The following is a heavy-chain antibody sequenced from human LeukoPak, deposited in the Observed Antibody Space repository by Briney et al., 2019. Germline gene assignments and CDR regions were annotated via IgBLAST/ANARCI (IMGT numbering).Heavy chain of an antibody. J-gene: IGHJ2*01. CDR1: GGSFSGYY. CDR3: ARGQSIAVAGTHWYFDL. Sequence: PSETLSLTCAVYGGSFSGYYWSWIRQPPGKGLEWIGEINHSGSTNYNPSLKSRVTISVDTSKNQFSLKLSSVTAADTAVYYCARGQSIAVAGTHWYFDLWGRGTLVTVSS. D-gene: IGHD6-19*01. V-gene: IGHV4-34*01. CDR2: INHSGST.